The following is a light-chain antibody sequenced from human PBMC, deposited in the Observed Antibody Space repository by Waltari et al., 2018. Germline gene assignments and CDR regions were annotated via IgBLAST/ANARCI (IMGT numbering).Light chain of an antibody. Sequence: DIQMTQSPSSLSASVGDRVTITCQASQDISNYLNWYQQKPGKAPKLLIYDASNFETGVPSRFSGSGSGTDFTFTIRSLQPEDIATYYCQQYDNLPLTFGGGTKVEIK. J-gene: IGKJ4*01. CDR2: DAS. CDR3: QQYDNLPLT. V-gene: IGKV1-33*01. CDR1: QDISNY.